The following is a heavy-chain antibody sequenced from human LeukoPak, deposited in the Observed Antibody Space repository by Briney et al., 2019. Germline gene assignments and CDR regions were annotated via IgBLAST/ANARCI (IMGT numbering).Heavy chain of an antibody. J-gene: IGHJ4*02. D-gene: IGHD2-15*01. CDR2: INHSGST. V-gene: IGHV4-34*01. CDR1: GGSSSGYY. Sequence: SETLSLTCAVYGGSSSGYYWSWIRQPPGKGLEWIGEINHSGSTNYNPSLKSRVTISVDTSKNQFSLKLSSVTAADTAVYYCALIGYCSGGSCYFDYWGQGTLVTVSS. CDR3: ALIGYCSGGSCYFDY.